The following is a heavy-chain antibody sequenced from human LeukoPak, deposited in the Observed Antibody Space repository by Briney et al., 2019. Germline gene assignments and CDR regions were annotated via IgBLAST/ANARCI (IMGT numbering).Heavy chain of an antibody. CDR1: GFTFSSYW. CDR3: ARDAYRYYYDSSGYYYGTYNDY. D-gene: IGHD3-22*01. CDR2: IKQDGREK. V-gene: IGHV3-7*01. Sequence: GGSLRLSCAASGFTFSSYWMSWVRQAPGRGLEGVANIKQDGREKYYVDSVKGRFTISRDNAKNSLYLQMNSLRAEDTAVYYCARDAYRYYYDSSGYYYGTYNDYWGQGTLVTVSS. J-gene: IGHJ4*02.